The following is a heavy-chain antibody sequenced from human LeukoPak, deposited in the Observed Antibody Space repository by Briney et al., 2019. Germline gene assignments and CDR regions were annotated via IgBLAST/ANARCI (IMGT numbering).Heavy chain of an antibody. V-gene: IGHV5-51*01. CDR3: ARHKIAAAGTEAFDI. J-gene: IGHJ3*02. CDR2: IYPGDSDT. Sequence: GASLQISCQASGSRFTSYWIGWVRQMPGKDLNWMGIIYPGDSDTRYNPSFQGQATISADKSISTAYLQWSSLKAADTAMYYCARHKIAAAGTEAFDIWGQGTMVTVSS. CDR1: GSRFTSYW. D-gene: IGHD6-13*01.